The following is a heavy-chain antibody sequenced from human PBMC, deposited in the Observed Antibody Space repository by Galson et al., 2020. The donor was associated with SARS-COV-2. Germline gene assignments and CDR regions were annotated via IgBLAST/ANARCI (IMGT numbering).Heavy chain of an antibody. CDR1: GYTLTELS. J-gene: IGHJ6*03. CDR2: FDPEDGET. CDR3: ATGLGYSGYVRPMDV. V-gene: IGHV1-24*01. Sequence: GESLKISCKVSGYTLTELSMHWVRQAPGKGLEWMGGFDPEDGETIYAQKFQGRVTMTEDTSTDTAYMELSSLRSEDTAVYYCATGLGYSGYVRPMDVWGKGTTVTVSS. D-gene: IGHD5-12*01.